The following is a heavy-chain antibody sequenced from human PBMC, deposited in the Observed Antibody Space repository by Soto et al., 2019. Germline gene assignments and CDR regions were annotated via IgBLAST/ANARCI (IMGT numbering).Heavy chain of an antibody. CDR2: INPSGGST. J-gene: IGHJ6*02. Sequence: ASVKVSCKASGYTFTSYYMHWVRQAPGQGLEWMGIINPSGGSTSYAQKFQGRVTMTRDTSTSTVYMELSSLRSEDTAVYYCARDRSSAMAGKPDYYGMDVWGQGTTVTVSS. CDR1: GYTFTSYY. D-gene: IGHD6-19*01. V-gene: IGHV1-46*01. CDR3: ARDRSSAMAGKPDYYGMDV.